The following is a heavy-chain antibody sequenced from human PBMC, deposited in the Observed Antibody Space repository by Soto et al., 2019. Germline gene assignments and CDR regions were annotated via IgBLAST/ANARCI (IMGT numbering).Heavy chain of an antibody. CDR2: IYSGGST. Sequence: PGGSXTLSCAASGFTVSSNYMSLVRQAPGKGLEWASVIYSGGSTYYADSVKGRFTISRDNSKNTLYLQMNSLRAEDTAVYYCAREIYYYGSGSYYKAQVGALDIWGQGTMVTVSS. D-gene: IGHD3-10*01. CDR3: AREIYYYGSGSYYKAQVGALDI. CDR1: GFTVSSNY. J-gene: IGHJ3*02. V-gene: IGHV3-66*01.